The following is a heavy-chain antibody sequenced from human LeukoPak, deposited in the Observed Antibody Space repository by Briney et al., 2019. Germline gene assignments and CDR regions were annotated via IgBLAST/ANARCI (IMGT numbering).Heavy chain of an antibody. D-gene: IGHD5-12*01. J-gene: IGHJ4*02. CDR1: GYTFTSYA. CDR3: AIWDIVATITPTFAY. V-gene: IGHV7-4-1*02. CDR2: INTNTGNP. Sequence: EASVKVSCKASGYTFTSYAMNWVRQAPGQGLEWMGWINTNTGNPTYAQGFTGRFVFSLDTSVSTAYLQISSLKAEDTAVYYCAIWDIVATITPTFAYWGQGTLVTVSS.